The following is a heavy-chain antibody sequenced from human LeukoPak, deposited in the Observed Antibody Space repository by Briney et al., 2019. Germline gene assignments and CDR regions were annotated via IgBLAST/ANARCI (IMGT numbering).Heavy chain of an antibody. CDR3: ASSREGRVDYETRLVDY. J-gene: IGHJ4*02. V-gene: IGHV1-24*01. CDR2: FDPEDGET. CDR1: GYALTGLS. D-gene: IGHD4-17*01. Sequence: ASVKVSCKVSGYALTGLSMHWVRQAPGKGLEWMGGFDPEDGETIYAQKFQGRVTMTEDTSTDTAYMELSSLRSEDTAVYYCASSREGRVDYETRLVDYWGQGTLVTVSS.